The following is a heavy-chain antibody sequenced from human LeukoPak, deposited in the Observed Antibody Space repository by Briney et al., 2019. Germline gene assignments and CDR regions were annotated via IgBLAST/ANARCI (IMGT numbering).Heavy chain of an antibody. CDR3: AKAQRTIRQYFYDGMDV. CDR2: VSGSGSST. Sequence: PGGSLRLSCAASGFTFTNVWMSWVRQAPGKGLEWVSVVSGSGSSTYYADSVKGRFTISRDNSKNTLYLQMNSLRAEDTAVYFCAKAQRTIRQYFYDGMDVWGQGATVTVSS. D-gene: IGHD3-9*01. CDR1: GFTFTNVW. J-gene: IGHJ6*02. V-gene: IGHV3-23*01.